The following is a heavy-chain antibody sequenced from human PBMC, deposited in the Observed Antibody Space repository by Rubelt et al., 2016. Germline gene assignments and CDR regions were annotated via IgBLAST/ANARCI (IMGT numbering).Heavy chain of an antibody. CDR2: IYYSGST. J-gene: IGHJ4*02. Sequence: QVQLQESGPGLVKPSETLSLTCTVSGGSISSYYWSWIRQPPGKGLEWIGYIYYSGSTNYNPSLKSRVTISVDTSKNQCSRKLSSVTAADTAVYYCARVAGYYGDYVDYFDYWGQGTLVTVSS. V-gene: IGHV4-59*01. CDR3: ARVAGYYGDYVDYFDY. D-gene: IGHD4-17*01. CDR1: GGSISSYY.